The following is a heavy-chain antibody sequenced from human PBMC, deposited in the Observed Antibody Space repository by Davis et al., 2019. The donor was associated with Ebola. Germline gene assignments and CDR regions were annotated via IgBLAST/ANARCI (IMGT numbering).Heavy chain of an antibody. V-gene: IGHV4-34*01. CDR1: GGSFSGYY. CDR2: INHSGST. CDR3: ARLHEGD. Sequence: MPGGSLRLSCAVYGGSFSGYYWSWIRQPPGKGLEWIGEINHSGSTNYNPSLKSRVTISVDTSKNQFSLKLSSVTAADTAVYYCARLHEGDWGQGTMVTVSS. J-gene: IGHJ3*01. D-gene: IGHD3-16*01.